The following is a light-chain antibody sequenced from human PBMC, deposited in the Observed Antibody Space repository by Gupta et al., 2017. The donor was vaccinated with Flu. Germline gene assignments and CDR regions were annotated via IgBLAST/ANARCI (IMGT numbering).Light chain of an antibody. CDR2: SAS. Sequence: DIQLTQSPSSLSASVGDRVTITCRGSQGISSYLNWYRQKPGKGPKLLIYSASNWQAGVSSRFSGSGSGIDLPLTISSRQQDDVASYYGHRTDNDPPCSFGQGTKLEIK. CDR1: QGISSY. J-gene: IGKJ2*04. V-gene: IGKV1-27*01. CDR3: HRTDNDPPCS.